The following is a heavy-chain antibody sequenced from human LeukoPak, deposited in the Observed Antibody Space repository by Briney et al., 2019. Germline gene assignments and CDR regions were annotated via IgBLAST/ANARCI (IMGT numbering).Heavy chain of an antibody. V-gene: IGHV4-59*08. CDR3: ASLSVATPPFGY. CDR1: GGSINNYY. Sequence: PSETLSLTCTVSGGSINNYYWSWIRQPPGKGLEWIGYIYSSGSTNYNPSLKSRVTISIGTSKNQFSLKLKSVTAADTAVYYCASLSVATPPFGYWGQGTLVTVSS. D-gene: IGHD5-12*01. J-gene: IGHJ4*02. CDR2: IYSSGST.